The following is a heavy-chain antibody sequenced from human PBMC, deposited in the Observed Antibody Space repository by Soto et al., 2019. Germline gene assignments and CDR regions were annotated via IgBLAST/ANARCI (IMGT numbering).Heavy chain of an antibody. CDR3: TRVSPFLTGPDY. J-gene: IGHJ4*02. D-gene: IGHD3-9*01. Sequence: ASVKVSCKASGYTFTIYYMQWVRQAPGQGLEWMGIINPSDGTTSYPKKFQGRVTMTRDTSTRIVYMELSLRSEDTAMYYCTRVSPFLTGPDYWGQGTLVTVSS. CDR2: INPSDGTT. CDR1: GYTFTIYY. V-gene: IGHV1-46*03.